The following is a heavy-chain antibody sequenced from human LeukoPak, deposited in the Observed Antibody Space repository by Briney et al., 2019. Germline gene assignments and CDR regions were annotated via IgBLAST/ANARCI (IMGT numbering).Heavy chain of an antibody. CDR3: ARDPRGYCSGGSCYPTWFDP. V-gene: IGHV3-30*01. CDR1: GFTFSSYA. D-gene: IGHD2-15*01. Sequence: GRSLRLSCAASGFTFSSYAMHWVRQAPGKGLEWVAVISYDGSNKYYADSVKCRFTISRDNSKNTLYLQMNSLRAEDTAVYYCARDPRGYCSGGSCYPTWFDPWGQGTLVTVSS. J-gene: IGHJ5*02. CDR2: ISYDGSNK.